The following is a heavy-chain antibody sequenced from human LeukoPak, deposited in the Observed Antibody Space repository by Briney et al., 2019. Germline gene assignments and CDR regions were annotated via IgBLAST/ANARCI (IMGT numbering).Heavy chain of an antibody. V-gene: IGHV4-59*12. CDR2: IYHSGST. Sequence: SETLSLTCTVSGGSISSYYWSWIRQPPGKGLEWIGYIYHSGSTYYNPSLKSRVTISVDRSKNQFSLKLSSVTAADTAVYYCARQEPDYYGSGSYSPFDYWGQGTLVTVSS. CDR1: GGSISSYY. CDR3: ARQEPDYYGSGSYSPFDY. D-gene: IGHD3-10*01. J-gene: IGHJ4*02.